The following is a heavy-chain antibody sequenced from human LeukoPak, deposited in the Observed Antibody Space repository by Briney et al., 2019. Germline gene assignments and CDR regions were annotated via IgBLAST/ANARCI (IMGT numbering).Heavy chain of an antibody. V-gene: IGHV1-2*02. CDR2: INPNSGGT. J-gene: IGHJ5*02. D-gene: IGHD3-10*01. CDR1: GYTFTGYY. Sequence: GASVKVSCKASGYTFTGYYMHWVRQAPGQGLEWMGWINPNSGGTNYAQKFQGRVTMTRDTSISTAYMELSRLRSDDTAVYYCARAAVRGVIKYNWFDPWGQGTLVTVSS. CDR3: ARAAVRGVIKYNWFDP.